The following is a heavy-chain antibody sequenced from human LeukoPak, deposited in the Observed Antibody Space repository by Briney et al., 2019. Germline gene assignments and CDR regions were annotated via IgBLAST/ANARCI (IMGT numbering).Heavy chain of an antibody. J-gene: IGHJ4*02. Sequence: PSETLSLTCTVPGGSISRYYWSWIRQPPGKGLEWIGYIYYSGSTNYNPSLKSRVTISVDTSKNQFSLNLTSVTAADTAVYYCARRLAGFGVATYFDYWGQGTLVTVSS. CDR3: ARRLAGFGVATYFDY. D-gene: IGHD3-3*01. CDR2: IYYSGST. CDR1: GGSISRYY. V-gene: IGHV4-59*01.